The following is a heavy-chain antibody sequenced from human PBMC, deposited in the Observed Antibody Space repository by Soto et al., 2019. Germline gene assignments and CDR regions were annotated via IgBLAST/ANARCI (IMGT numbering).Heavy chain of an antibody. CDR1: GGSVSSGSYY. J-gene: IGHJ4*02. CDR3: ARVEVVAATRIEPGIDY. D-gene: IGHD2-15*01. Sequence: QVQLQESGPGLVKPSETLSLTCTVSGGSVSSGSYYWSWIRQPPGKGLEWIGYIYYSGSTNYNPSLKSRVTISVDTSKNQFGLKLRSVTAADTAVYYCARVEVVAATRIEPGIDYWGQGTLVTVSS. CDR2: IYYSGST. V-gene: IGHV4-61*01.